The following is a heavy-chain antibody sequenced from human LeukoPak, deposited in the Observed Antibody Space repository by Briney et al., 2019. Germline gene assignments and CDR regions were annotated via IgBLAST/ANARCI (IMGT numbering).Heavy chain of an antibody. J-gene: IGHJ5*02. CDR2: ISWDGGST. Sequence: GGPLRLSCAASGFTFDDYAMHWVRQAPGKGLEWVSLISWDGGSTYYADSVKGRFTISRDNSKNSLYLQMNSLRAEDTALYYCARDHGLALFDPWGQGTLVTVSS. CDR3: ARDHGLALFDP. V-gene: IGHV3-43D*03. D-gene: IGHD2-21*01. CDR1: GFTFDDYA.